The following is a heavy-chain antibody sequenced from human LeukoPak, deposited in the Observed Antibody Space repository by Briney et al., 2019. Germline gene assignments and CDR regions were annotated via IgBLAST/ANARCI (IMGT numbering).Heavy chain of an antibody. D-gene: IGHD4-17*01. CDR1: RGIFNTFV. J-gene: IGHJ5*02. CDR3: ARADSTLYGDYRGYFDP. V-gene: IGHV1-69*04. CDR2: IIPLLGLA. Sequence: ASVKVSCKASRGIFNTFVISCVRQAPGQGLGLMGRIIPLLGLADYAQNFQGRVTITADKSTSTAYMELSSLRSEDTDVYYCARADSTLYGDYRGYFDPWGQGTLVTVSS.